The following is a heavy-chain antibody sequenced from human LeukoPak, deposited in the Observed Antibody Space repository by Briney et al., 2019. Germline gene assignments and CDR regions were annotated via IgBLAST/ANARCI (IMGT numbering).Heavy chain of an antibody. CDR1: GYTVTSYG. V-gene: IGHV1-18*01. CDR3: ARDRYYYASNGYYYWFDP. Sequence: ASVKVSCKASGYTVTSYGIIWVRQAPGQGLEGMGWSRTYNGNTNYAQKLQGRVTMTTDTSTRTAYMALRRLRFDDTAVYYSARDRYYYASNGYYYWFDPWGKGTMVTVSS. D-gene: IGHD3-22*01. J-gene: IGHJ5*02. CDR2: SRTYNGNT.